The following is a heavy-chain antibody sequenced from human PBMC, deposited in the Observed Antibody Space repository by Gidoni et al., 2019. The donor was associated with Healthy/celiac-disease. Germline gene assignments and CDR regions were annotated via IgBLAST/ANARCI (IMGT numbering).Heavy chain of an antibody. J-gene: IGHJ4*02. CDR3: ARHPRGIAVAGTTGYYFDY. Sequence: QVQLQQWGAGLLKPSETLSLTCAVYGGSLSGYYWSWIRQPPGKGLEWIGEINHSGSTNYNPSLKSRFTISVDTSKNQFSLKLSSVTAADTAVYYCARHPRGIAVAGTTGYYFDYWGQGTLVTVSS. CDR2: INHSGST. V-gene: IGHV4-34*01. CDR1: GGSLSGYY. D-gene: IGHD6-19*01.